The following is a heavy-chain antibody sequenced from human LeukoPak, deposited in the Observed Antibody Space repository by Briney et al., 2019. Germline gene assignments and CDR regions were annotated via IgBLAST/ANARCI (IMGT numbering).Heavy chain of an antibody. CDR1: GFTFGDYA. V-gene: IGHV3-49*04. J-gene: IGHJ4*02. CDR3: TRMRYCSGGSCSFDY. Sequence: GSLRLSCITSGFTFGDYAMNWVRQAPGKGLEWVGFITSQAYGGTTEYAASVKGRFTISRDDSKSIAYLQMNSLKTEDTAMYYCTRMRYCSGGSCSFDYWGQGTLVTVSS. D-gene: IGHD2-15*01. CDR2: ITSQAYGGTT.